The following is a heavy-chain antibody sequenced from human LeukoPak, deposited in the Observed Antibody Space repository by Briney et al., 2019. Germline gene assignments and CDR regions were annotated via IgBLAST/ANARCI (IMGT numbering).Heavy chain of an antibody. CDR3: ARDGGEMTTVRSYFDY. V-gene: IGHV3-30*03. CDR1: GFTFSSYG. CDR2: ISYDGSNK. J-gene: IGHJ4*02. Sequence: GGSLRLSCAASGFTFSSYGMHWVRQAPGKGLEWVAVISYDGSNKYYADSVKGRFTISRDNSKNTLYLQMNSLRAEDTAVYYCARDGGEMTTVRSYFDYWGQGTLVTVSS. D-gene: IGHD4-11*01.